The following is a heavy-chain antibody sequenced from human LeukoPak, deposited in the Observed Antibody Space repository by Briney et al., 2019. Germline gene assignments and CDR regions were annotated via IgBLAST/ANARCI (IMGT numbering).Heavy chain of an antibody. Sequence: ASVKVSCKASGYTFTSYDINWVRQATGQGLEWMGWMNPNSGNTGYAQKFQGRVTITRNTSISTAYMELSSLRSEDTAVYYCARANYDYVWGSYRHYYFDYWGQGTLVTVSS. J-gene: IGHJ4*02. CDR3: ARANYDYVWGSYRHYYFDY. V-gene: IGHV1-8*01. D-gene: IGHD3-16*02. CDR1: GYTFTSYD. CDR2: MNPNSGNT.